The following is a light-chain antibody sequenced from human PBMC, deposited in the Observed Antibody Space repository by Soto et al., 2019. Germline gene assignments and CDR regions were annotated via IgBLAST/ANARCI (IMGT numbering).Light chain of an antibody. Sequence: PGERATLSCRASQSVSSYLAWYQQKPGQAPRLLIYDASNRATGIPARFSGSGSGTDFTLTISSLEPEDFAVYYCQQRSNWPPITFGQGTRL. J-gene: IGKJ5*01. CDR2: DAS. CDR3: QQRSNWPPIT. V-gene: IGKV3-11*01. CDR1: QSVSSY.